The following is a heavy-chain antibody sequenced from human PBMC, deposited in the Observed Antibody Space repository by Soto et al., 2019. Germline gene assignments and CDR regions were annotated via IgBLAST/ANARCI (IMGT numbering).Heavy chain of an antibody. CDR2: IYYSGST. D-gene: IGHD5-18*01. CDR1: GGSISSGGYY. V-gene: IGHV4-31*03. CDR3: ARASIQLWLGSWFDP. J-gene: IGHJ5*02. Sequence: KSSETLSLTCTVSGGSISSGGYYWSWIRQHPGKGLEWIGYIYYSGSTYYNPSLKSRVTISVDTSKNQFSLKLSSVTAADTAVYYCARASIQLWLGSWFDPWGQGTLVTVSS.